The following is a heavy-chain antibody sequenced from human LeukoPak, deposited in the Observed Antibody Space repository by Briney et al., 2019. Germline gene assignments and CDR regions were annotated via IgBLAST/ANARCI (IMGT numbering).Heavy chain of an antibody. CDR3: ARDRWFGESTRSIDY. V-gene: IGHV3-33*01. D-gene: IGHD3-10*01. CDR1: GFTFSSYG. CDR2: IWYDGSNK. J-gene: IGHJ4*02. Sequence: PGRSLRLPCAASGFTFSSYGMHWVRQAPGKGLEWVAVIWYDGSNKYYADFVKGRFTISRDNSKNTLYLQMNSLRAEDTAVYYCARDRWFGESTRSIDYWGQGTLVTVSS.